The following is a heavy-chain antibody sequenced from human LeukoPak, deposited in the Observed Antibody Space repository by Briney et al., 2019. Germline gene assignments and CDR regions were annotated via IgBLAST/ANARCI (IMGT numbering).Heavy chain of an antibody. J-gene: IGHJ4*02. CDR3: AKGTGSHDN. CDR1: GFTFTSYA. V-gene: IGHV3-23*01. CDR2: ISAAGVGT. Sequence: GGSLRLSCVASGFTFTSYAMTWVRPAPEKGLEWVSSISAAGVGTYYADSLKGRFTISRGNSKNTLFLQMNSLRAEDTAVYYCAKGTGSHDNWGQGTLVTVSS. D-gene: IGHD1-26*01.